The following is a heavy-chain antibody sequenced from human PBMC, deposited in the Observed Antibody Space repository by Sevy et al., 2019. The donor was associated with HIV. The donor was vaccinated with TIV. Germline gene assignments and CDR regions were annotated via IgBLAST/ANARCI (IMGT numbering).Heavy chain of an antibody. CDR2: IYTSGST. CDR1: GGSISSYY. J-gene: IGHJ4*02. CDR3: ARGVSYSSSYYFDY. V-gene: IGHV4-4*07. Sequence: SETLSLTCTVSGGSISSYYWSWIRQPAGKGLEWIGRIYTSGSTNYNPSLKSRVTMSVDTSKNQFSLKLSSVTAAETAVYYCARGVSYSSSYYFDYWGQGTLVTVSS. D-gene: IGHD6-19*01.